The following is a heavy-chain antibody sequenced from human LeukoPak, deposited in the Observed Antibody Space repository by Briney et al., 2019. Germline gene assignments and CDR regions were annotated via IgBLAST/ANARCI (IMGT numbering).Heavy chain of an antibody. CDR2: IGSGGNT. V-gene: IGHV3-66*01. J-gene: IGHJ4*02. D-gene: IGHD3-22*01. Sequence: GGSLRLSCAAYGFIFSSYAMSWVRQAPGKGLEWVSCIGSGGNTYYADSVKGRFTISRDTFKNTVYLQMNSLRAEDTAVYYCSRITVTDPNFTYWGQGTLVTVSS. CDR3: SRITVTDPNFTY. CDR1: GFIFSSYA.